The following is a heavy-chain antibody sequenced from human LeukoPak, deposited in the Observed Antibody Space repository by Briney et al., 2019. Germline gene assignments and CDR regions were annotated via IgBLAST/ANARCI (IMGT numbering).Heavy chain of an antibody. CDR2: ISRSGGST. D-gene: IGHD3-3*01. CDR1: GFTFSSYA. J-gene: IGHJ5*02. Sequence: PGGSLRLSCAASGFTFSSYAMSWVRQAPGKGLEWVSAISRSGGSTYYADSVKGRFTLSRDNSKNTLYLQMNSLRAEDTAVYYCAKTYYDFWSGYPKYNWFDPWGQGTLVAVSS. V-gene: IGHV3-23*01. CDR3: AKTYYDFWSGYPKYNWFDP.